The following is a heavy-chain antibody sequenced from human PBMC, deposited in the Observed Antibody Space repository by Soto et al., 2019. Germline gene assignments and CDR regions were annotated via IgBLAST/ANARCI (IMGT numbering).Heavy chain of an antibody. V-gene: IGHV1-18*01. CDR2: ISAYNGNT. J-gene: IGHJ6*02. D-gene: IGHD6-19*01. CDR3: ARFAVAVADTHHGTDMDV. CDR1: GYTFTSYG. Sequence: QVQLVQSGAEVKKPGASVKVSCKASGYTFTSYGISWVRQAPGQGLEWMGWISAYNGNTNYAQKLQDRGTMAPDTTPSKACMELGSLRSDDTAVYYCARFAVAVADTHHGTDMDVWGQGTTVTVSS.